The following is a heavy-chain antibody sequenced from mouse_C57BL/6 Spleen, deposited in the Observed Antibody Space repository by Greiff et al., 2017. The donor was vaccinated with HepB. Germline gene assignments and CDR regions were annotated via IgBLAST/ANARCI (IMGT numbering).Heavy chain of an antibody. D-gene: IGHD1-1*01. Sequence: VMLVESGAELVRPGASVKLSCKASGYTFTDYYINWVKQRPGQGLEWIARIYPGSGNTYYNEKFKGKATLTAEKSSSTAYMQLSSLTSEDSAVYFCARSGDYYDGYWGQGTTLTVSS. CDR1: GYTFTDYY. V-gene: IGHV1-76*01. CDR3: ARSGDYYDGY. J-gene: IGHJ2*01. CDR2: IYPGSGNT.